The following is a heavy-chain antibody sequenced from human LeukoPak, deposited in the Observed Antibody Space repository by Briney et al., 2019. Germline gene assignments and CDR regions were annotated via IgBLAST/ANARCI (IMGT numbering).Heavy chain of an antibody. J-gene: IGHJ4*02. CDR3: AKDSYDFWSGLDY. CDR2: ISSSSSTI. V-gene: IGHV3-48*01. CDR1: GFTFSSYS. Sequence: GGSLRLSCAASGFTFSSYSMNWVRQAPGKGLEWVSYISSSSSTIYYADSVKGRFTISRDNAKNSLYLQMNSLRAEDTAVYYCAKDSYDFWSGLDYWGQGTLVTVSS. D-gene: IGHD3-3*01.